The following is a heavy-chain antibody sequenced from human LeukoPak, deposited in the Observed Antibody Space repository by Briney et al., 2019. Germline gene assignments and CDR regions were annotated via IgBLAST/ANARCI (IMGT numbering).Heavy chain of an antibody. CDR2: ISGSGGST. CDR1: GFTFSTYG. D-gene: IGHD3-10*01. J-gene: IGHJ4*02. V-gene: IGHV3-23*01. Sequence: GGSLRLSCAASGFTFSTYGMSWVRQAPGKGLEWVSAISGSGGSTYYADSAKGRFTISRDNSKNTLFLQMYSLRADDTAVYYCAKRISTVRGFDSWGQGTLVTVSS. CDR3: AKRISTVRGFDS.